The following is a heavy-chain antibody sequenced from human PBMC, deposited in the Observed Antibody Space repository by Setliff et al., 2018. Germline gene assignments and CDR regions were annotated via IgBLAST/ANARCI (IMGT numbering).Heavy chain of an antibody. V-gene: IGHV1-2*06. CDR1: GYTFTGYY. Sequence: SVKVSCTASGYTFTGYYMYWVRQAPGQGLEWMGRINPSSGATIYAQKFQGRVTMTSDTSISTAYMELGRLRSDDTAAYFCARDGGGDSDAFDIWGQGTVVTVSS. D-gene: IGHD3-16*01. J-gene: IGHJ3*02. CDR3: ARDGGGDSDAFDI. CDR2: INPSSGAT.